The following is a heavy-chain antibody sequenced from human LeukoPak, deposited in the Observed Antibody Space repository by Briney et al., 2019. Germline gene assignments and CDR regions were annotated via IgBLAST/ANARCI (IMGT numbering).Heavy chain of an antibody. CDR2: IIPIFGTA. D-gene: IGHD3-10*01. J-gene: IGHJ5*02. V-gene: IGHV1-69*05. CDR3: ARDTTYTYYYGSGSYSENWFDP. Sequence: SVKVSCKASGGTFSSYAISWVRQAPGQGLEWMGGIIPIFGTANYAQKFQGRVTITTDESTSTAYMELSSLRSEDKAVYYCARDTTYTYYYGSGSYSENWFDPWGQGTLVTVSS. CDR1: GGTFSSYA.